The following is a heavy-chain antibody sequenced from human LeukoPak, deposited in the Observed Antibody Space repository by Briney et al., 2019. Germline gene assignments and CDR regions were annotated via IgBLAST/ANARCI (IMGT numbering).Heavy chain of an antibody. CDR1: GFIFSDDY. D-gene: IGHD3/OR15-3a*01. CDR3: ARSRGTGPGAYFDY. CDR2: ISNTGSYT. V-gene: IGHV3-11*03. J-gene: IGHJ4*02. Sequence: GGSLRLSCAASGFIFSDDYMSWIREAPGQGLEGVSYISNTGSYTNYADSVRGRFTISRDNAKNSLYLQMNILRAEDTAVYYCARSRGTGPGAYFDYWGPGTLVTVSS.